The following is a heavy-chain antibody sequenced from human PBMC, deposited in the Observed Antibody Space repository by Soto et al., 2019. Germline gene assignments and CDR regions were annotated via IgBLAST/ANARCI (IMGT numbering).Heavy chain of an antibody. CDR3: TRDLNGGNPFDY. V-gene: IGHV1-3*01. CDR1: GYTLTNYA. D-gene: IGHD2-8*01. CDR2: IDPGSGDA. Sequence: QVQLVQSGAEVKEPGASVRVSCKPSGYTLTNYAIHWVRQAVGQGLEWLGWIDPGSGDATYSQKFQGRITLSRDNSASTFYMELSSLTSEDTSVYFCTRDLNGGNPFDYWGRGTLVTVSS. J-gene: IGHJ4*02.